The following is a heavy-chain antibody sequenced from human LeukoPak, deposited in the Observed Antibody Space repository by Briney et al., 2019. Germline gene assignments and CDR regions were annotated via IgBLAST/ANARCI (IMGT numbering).Heavy chain of an antibody. D-gene: IGHD3-22*01. CDR1: GYTFTSYS. CDR3: AKGYYYDSSGYYYAPSLMVDY. Sequence: ASVKVSCKASGYTFTSYSISWVRQAPGQGLEWMGWISAYNGNANYAQKLQGRVTMTTDTSTSTAYTELRSLRSDDTAVYYCAKGYYYDSSGYYYAPSLMVDYWGQGTLVTVSS. J-gene: IGHJ4*02. V-gene: IGHV1-18*01. CDR2: ISAYNGNA.